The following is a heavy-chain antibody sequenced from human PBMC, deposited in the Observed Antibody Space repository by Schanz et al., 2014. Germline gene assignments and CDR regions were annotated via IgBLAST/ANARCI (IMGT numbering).Heavy chain of an antibody. CDR1: GFTFSDYY. CDR3: ARDRGYCSGGSCLTFDY. V-gene: IGHV3-11*06. J-gene: IGHJ4*02. Sequence: QVQLVESGGGLVKPGGSLRLSCAASGFTFSDYYMSWIRQAPGKGLEWVSYISGTTTYTNYADSVKGRFTISRDNAKNSLYLHMNTLGAEDTAVYYCARDRGYCSGGSCLTFDYWGQGTLVTVSS. D-gene: IGHD2-15*01. CDR2: ISGTTTYT.